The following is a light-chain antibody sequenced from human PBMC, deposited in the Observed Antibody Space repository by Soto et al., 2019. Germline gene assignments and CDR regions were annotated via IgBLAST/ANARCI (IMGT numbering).Light chain of an antibody. J-gene: IGKJ1*01. CDR3: QQYNNWPQT. V-gene: IGKV3-15*01. CDR2: GAS. Sequence: ETVMTQSPATLSVSPGERATLSCRASQSVSSNLAWYQQNPGQAPRLLIYGASTRATGIPARFSGSGSGTEFTLPISSLQTEDFAVYYCQQYNNWPQTFGQGTKVEI. CDR1: QSVSSN.